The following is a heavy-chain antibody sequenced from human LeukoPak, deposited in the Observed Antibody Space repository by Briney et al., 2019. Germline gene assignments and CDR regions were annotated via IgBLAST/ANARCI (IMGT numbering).Heavy chain of an antibody. V-gene: IGHV4-39*01. D-gene: IGHD6-19*01. Sequence: SETLSLTCTVSGGSISSSSYYWGWIRQPPGKGLGWIGSIYYSGSTYYNPSLKSRVTISVDTSKNQFSLKLSSVTAADTAVYYCARHPDSLQVAGTGAFDIWGQGTMVTVSS. CDR1: GGSISSSSYY. J-gene: IGHJ3*02. CDR2: IYYSGST. CDR3: ARHPDSLQVAGTGAFDI.